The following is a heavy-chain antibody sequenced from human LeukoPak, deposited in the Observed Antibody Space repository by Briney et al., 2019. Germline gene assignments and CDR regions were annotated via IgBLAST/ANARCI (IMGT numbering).Heavy chain of an antibody. J-gene: IGHJ4*02. CDR2: INAGHGNT. Sequence: GASVKVSCKASGYTFTSYTMHWVRQAPGQRLEWMGWINAGHGNTKYSQKFQPRVTITRDTSASTAYMELRSLRSEDTAVYYCAKGAGFAEPLPDYWGQGTLVTVSS. V-gene: IGHV1-3*01. CDR3: AKGAGFAEPLPDY. CDR1: GYTFTSYT. D-gene: IGHD1-14*01.